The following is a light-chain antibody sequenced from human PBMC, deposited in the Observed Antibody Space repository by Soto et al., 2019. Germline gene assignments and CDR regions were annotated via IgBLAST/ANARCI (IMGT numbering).Light chain of an antibody. CDR1: SSDVGGYNY. CDR2: EVS. J-gene: IGLJ1*01. V-gene: IGLV2-14*01. CDR3: SSYRSSSTV. Sequence: QSALTQPASVSGSPGQSITISCTGTSSDVGGYNYVSWYQQHPGKAPKLMIYEVSNRPSGVSNRFSGSKSDNTVSLTISGLQAEDEADYYCSSYRSSSTVFGTGTKLTVL.